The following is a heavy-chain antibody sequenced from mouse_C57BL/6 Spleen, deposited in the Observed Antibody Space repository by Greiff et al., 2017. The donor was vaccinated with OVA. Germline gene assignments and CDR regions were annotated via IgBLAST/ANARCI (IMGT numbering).Heavy chain of an antibody. CDR2: INPYNGGT. CDR3: ARLTGDAMDY. Sequence: EVQLQQSGPVLVKPGASVKMSCKASGYTFTDYYMNWVKQSHGKSLEWIGVINPYNGGTSYNQKFKGKATLTVDKSSSTAYMELNSLTSEDSAVYYCARLTGDAMDYWGQGTSVTVSS. V-gene: IGHV1-19*01. D-gene: IGHD4-1*01. CDR1: GYTFTDYY. J-gene: IGHJ4*01.